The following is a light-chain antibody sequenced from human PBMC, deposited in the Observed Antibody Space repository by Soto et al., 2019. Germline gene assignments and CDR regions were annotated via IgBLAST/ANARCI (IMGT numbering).Light chain of an antibody. Sequence: DIQMTQSPSTLSASVGDRVTITCRASQSISNWLAWYQQKPGKAPKLLIYEASTLESGLSSRFSGSGSGTDFTLTISSLQPDDFASYYCQQYKTYPLTFGGGTKVEIK. V-gene: IGKV1-5*03. J-gene: IGKJ4*01. CDR3: QQYKTYPLT. CDR2: EAS. CDR1: QSISNW.